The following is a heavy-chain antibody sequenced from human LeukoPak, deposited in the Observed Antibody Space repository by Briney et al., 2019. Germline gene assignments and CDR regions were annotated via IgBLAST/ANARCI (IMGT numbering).Heavy chain of an antibody. CDR1: GGTFISYA. CDR3: ARDDLRSYYDILTGQGGFYDY. D-gene: IGHD3-9*01. J-gene: IGHJ4*02. Sequence: SSVKVSCKASGGTFISYAIIWVRQAPGQGLEWMGRIIPILGIANYAQKFQGRVTITANTSTSTAYMELRSLRSDHTAVYYCARDDLRSYYDILTGQGGFYDYWGQGTLVTVSS. CDR2: IIPILGIA. V-gene: IGHV1-69*04.